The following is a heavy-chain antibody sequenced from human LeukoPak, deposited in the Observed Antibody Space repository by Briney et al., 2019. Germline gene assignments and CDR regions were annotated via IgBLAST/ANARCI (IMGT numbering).Heavy chain of an antibody. CDR3: ARDCSSSSCYLPDV. J-gene: IGHJ6*04. D-gene: IGHD2-2*01. CDR1: GGSISNYY. CDR2: IYDSGST. V-gene: IGHV4-59*01. Sequence: SETLSLTCTVSGGSISNYYWSWIRQPPGKGLEWIGYIYDSGSTNYNPSLKNRVTISADTSKNQFSLKVNSVTTVDTAVYYCARDCSSSSCYLPDVWGKGTTVTVSS.